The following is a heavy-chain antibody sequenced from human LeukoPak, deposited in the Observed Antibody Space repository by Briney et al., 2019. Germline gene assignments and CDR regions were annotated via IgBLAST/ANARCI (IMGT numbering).Heavy chain of an antibody. V-gene: IGHV3-49*04. D-gene: IGHD2-15*01. Sequence: GGSLRLSCTASGFTFGDYAMSWVRQAPGKGLEWVGFIRSKAYGGTTEYAASVKGRFTISRDDSKSIAYLQMNSLKTEDTAVYYCTRDRPTFVVVYYYGMDVWGQGTTVTVSS. CDR2: IRSKAYGGTT. CDR1: GFTFGDYA. CDR3: TRDRPTFVVVYYYGMDV. J-gene: IGHJ6*02.